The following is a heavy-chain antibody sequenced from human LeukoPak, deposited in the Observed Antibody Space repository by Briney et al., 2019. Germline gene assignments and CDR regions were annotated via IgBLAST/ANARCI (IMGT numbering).Heavy chain of an antibody. V-gene: IGHV1-18*01. J-gene: IGHJ4*02. CDR2: ISAYNGNT. Sequence: ASVKVSCKASGYTFTSYGISWVRQAPGQGLEWMGWISAYNGNTNYAQKLQGRVTMTRDTSISTAYMELSRLRSDDTAVYYCARGRFDSSGWYYFDYWGQGTLVTVSS. CDR3: ARGRFDSSGWYYFDY. CDR1: GYTFTSYG. D-gene: IGHD6-19*01.